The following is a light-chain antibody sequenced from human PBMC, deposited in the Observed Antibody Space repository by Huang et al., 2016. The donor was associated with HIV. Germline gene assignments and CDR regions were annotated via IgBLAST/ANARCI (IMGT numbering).Light chain of an antibody. CDR3: QQYYTWPLT. V-gene: IGKV3-15*01. Sequence: EIVMTQSPATLSVSPGERATLSCTASHSVGSNLAWYQQKPGQAPRLLFYGASARATGSPARFSGGGSGTEFTLTISSLQSEDFAVYSCQQYYTWPLTFGQGTKVEI. J-gene: IGKJ1*01. CDR1: HSVGSN. CDR2: GAS.